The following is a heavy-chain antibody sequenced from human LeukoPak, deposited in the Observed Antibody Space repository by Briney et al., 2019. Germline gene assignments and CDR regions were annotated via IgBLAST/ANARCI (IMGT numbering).Heavy chain of an antibody. Sequence: PSETLSLTCTVSGGSITGYYWNRIRQSAGKGLEWIGRIYATESTNYNPSLKSRVTMSVDTSNNQFSLKLSSVTAADTAVYYCARRDSSGWYFDYWGQGILVTVSS. CDR2: IYATEST. CDR1: GGSITGYY. D-gene: IGHD6-19*01. V-gene: IGHV4-4*07. CDR3: ARRDSSGWYFDY. J-gene: IGHJ4*02.